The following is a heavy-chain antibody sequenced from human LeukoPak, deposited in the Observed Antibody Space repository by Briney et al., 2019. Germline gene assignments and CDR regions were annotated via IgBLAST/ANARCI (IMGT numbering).Heavy chain of an antibody. J-gene: IGHJ6*02. Sequence: PGGSLRLSCAASEFTFRNYAMHWVRQGPGKGLEWVAVISSDAKNKYYADSVKGRFTISRDNSKNTLYLQMNSLRAEDTAVYYCAGVGATRYYYYGMDVWGQGTTVTVSS. V-gene: IGHV3-30*04. CDR2: ISSDAKNK. D-gene: IGHD1-26*01. CDR3: AGVGATRYYYYGMDV. CDR1: EFTFRNYA.